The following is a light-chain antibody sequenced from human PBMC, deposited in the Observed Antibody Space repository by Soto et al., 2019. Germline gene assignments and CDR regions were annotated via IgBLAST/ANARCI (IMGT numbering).Light chain of an antibody. CDR2: GAS. CDR1: QRVSNN. Sequence: EIVLTQSPGTLSLSPGERATLSCRASQRVSNNLAWYQQKPGQAPRVLIYGASTRATGIPARFSGSESGTGFTLTISSLQSEDFAVYYCQQYNNWPLTFGGGTKVDIK. J-gene: IGKJ4*01. V-gene: IGKV3-15*01. CDR3: QQYNNWPLT.